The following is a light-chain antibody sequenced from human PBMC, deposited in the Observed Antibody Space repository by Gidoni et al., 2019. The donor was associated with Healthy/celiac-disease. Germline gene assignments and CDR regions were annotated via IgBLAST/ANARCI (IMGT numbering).Light chain of an antibody. V-gene: IGKV1-39*01. Sequence: DIQMTQSPSSLSASVGDRVTITCRTSQIISSYLNWYQQKPVKAPKLLRYAASSLQSGVPPRFSGSGSGTDFTLTISSLQPEDFATYYCQQSYSTPLTFGGGTKVEIK. CDR3: QQSYSTPLT. CDR2: AAS. J-gene: IGKJ4*01. CDR1: QIISSY.